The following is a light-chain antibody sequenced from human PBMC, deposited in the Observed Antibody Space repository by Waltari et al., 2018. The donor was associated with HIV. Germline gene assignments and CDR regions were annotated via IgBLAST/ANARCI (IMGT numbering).Light chain of an antibody. CDR2: TTN. CDR3: CSYAGSYTLV. Sequence: QSVLTQPPSASGTPGQRVTISCSGSISNIGSNTVNWYQQLPGTAPKLLIYTTNQRPSGVPDRFSGSKSGASASLAISGLQSDDEADYYCCSYAGSYTLVFGGGTKLTVL. J-gene: IGLJ2*01. CDR1: ISNIGSNT. V-gene: IGLV1-44*01.